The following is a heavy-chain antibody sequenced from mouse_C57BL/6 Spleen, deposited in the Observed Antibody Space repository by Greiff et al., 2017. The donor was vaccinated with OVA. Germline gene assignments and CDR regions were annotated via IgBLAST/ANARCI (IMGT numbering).Heavy chain of an antibody. D-gene: IGHD4-1*01. CDR2: IDPSDSYT. V-gene: IGHV1-69*01. Sequence: VQLQQPGAELVMPGASVKLSCKASGYTFTSYWMHWVKQRTGQGLEWIGEIDPSDSYTNYNQKFKGKSTFTVDKSSSTAYMQLSSLTSEDSAVYYCASWDGDYWGQGTSVTVSS. CDR3: ASWDGDY. CDR1: GYTFTSYW. J-gene: IGHJ4*01.